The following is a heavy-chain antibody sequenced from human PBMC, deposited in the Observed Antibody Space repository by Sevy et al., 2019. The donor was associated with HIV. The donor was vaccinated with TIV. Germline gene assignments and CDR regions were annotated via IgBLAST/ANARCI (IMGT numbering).Heavy chain of an antibody. J-gene: IGHJ6*02. CDR2: IYPGDSDT. CDR1: GYSFTSYW. Sequence: GESLKISCKGSGYSFTSYWIGWVRQMPGKGLEWMGIIYPGDSDTRYSPSFQGQVTISADKSISTAYLQWSSLKASDTAMYYCARHGQDDPAIAARLRDRYYYGMDVWGQGTTVTVSS. D-gene: IGHD6-6*01. V-gene: IGHV5-51*01. CDR3: ARHGQDDPAIAARLRDRYYYGMDV.